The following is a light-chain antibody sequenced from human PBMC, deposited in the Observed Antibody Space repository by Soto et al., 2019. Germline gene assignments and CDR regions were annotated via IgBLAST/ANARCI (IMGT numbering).Light chain of an antibody. CDR2: AAS. V-gene: IGKV1-39*01. Sequence: DIQMTQSPSSLSASVGARVTITCRASQIISSYLNWYQQKPGKAPKLLIYAASSLQSGVPSRFSGSGSGTDFTLTISSLQPEDFATYYCQQSYSTRLTFGGGTKVEIK. CDR3: QQSYSTRLT. J-gene: IGKJ4*01. CDR1: QIISSY.